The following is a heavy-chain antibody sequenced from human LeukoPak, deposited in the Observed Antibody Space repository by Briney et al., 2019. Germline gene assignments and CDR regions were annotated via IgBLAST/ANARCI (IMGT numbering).Heavy chain of an antibody. D-gene: IGHD6-13*01. CDR1: GFTVSSNY. J-gene: IGHJ4*02. CDR2: IYSAGST. V-gene: IGHV3-53*01. CDR3: ARDRYSSSLDY. Sequence: GGSLRLSCAASGFTVSSNYMSWVRQAPGKGLEWVSVIYSAGSTFYADSVKGRFTVSRDNSKNTLYLQVNSLTAEDTAVYYCARDRYSSSLDYWGQGTLVTVSS.